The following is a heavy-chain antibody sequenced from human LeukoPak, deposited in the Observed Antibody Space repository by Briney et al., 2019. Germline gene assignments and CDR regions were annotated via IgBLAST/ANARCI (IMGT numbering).Heavy chain of an antibody. Sequence: GASVKVSCKASGYTFTSYDINWVRQATGQGLEWMGWMNPNSGNTGYAQKFQGRVTMTRNTSISTAYMELSSLRSEDTAVYYRARGKSRHYYGSGIPWGQGTLVTVSS. V-gene: IGHV1-8*01. CDR2: MNPNSGNT. CDR3: ARGKSRHYYGSGIP. J-gene: IGHJ5*02. D-gene: IGHD3-10*01. CDR1: GYTFTSYD.